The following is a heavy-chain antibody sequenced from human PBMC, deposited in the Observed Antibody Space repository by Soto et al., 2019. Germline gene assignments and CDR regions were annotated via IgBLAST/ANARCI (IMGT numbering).Heavy chain of an antibody. CDR3: ATLTVSLSGPYGIHV. V-gene: IGHV4-59*01. CDR2: IYYSGST. D-gene: IGHD2-15*01. CDR1: GGSISSYY. J-gene: IGHJ6*02. Sequence: SETLSLTCTVSGGSISSYYWSWIRQPPGKGLEWIGYIYYSGSTNYNPSLKSRVTISVDTSKNQFSLKLSSVTAADTAVYYCATLTVSLSGPYGIHVWGQGTTVTVSS.